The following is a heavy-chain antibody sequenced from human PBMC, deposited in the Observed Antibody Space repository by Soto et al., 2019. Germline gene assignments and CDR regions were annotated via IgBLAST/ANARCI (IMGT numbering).Heavy chain of an antibody. CDR3: ASPTLGAFDI. CDR2: IYYSGST. Sequence: TSETLSLTCTVSGGSISSSNYYWGWIRQPPGKGLEWIGSIYYSGSTACNSSLKSRVTMSVDTSKNQLSLRLSSVTAADTAVYYCASPTLGAFDIWGQGTMVTVSS. V-gene: IGHV4-39*01. J-gene: IGHJ3*02. D-gene: IGHD3-16*01. CDR1: GGSISSSNYY.